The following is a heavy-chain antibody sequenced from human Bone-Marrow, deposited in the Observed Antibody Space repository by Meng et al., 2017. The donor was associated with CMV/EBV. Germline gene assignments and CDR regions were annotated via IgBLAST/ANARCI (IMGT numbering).Heavy chain of an antibody. CDR2: ISGSGGST. V-gene: IGHV3-23*01. D-gene: IGHD3-3*01. CDR3: AKSTIFGVARGGGVDV. Sequence: GGSLRLSCAASGFTFSSYGMHWVRQAPGKGLEWVSAISGSGGSTYYADSVKGRFTISRDNSKNTLYLQMNSLRAEDTAVYYCAKSTIFGVARGGGVDVWGQGTTVTVSS. CDR1: GFTFSSYG. J-gene: IGHJ6*02.